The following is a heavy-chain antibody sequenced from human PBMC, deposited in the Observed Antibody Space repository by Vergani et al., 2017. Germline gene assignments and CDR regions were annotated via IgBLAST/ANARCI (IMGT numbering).Heavy chain of an antibody. J-gene: IGHJ3*02. D-gene: IGHD2-15*01. CDR2: IYYSGST. Sequence: QVQLQESGPGLVKPSETLSLTCPVSGGSISSYYWRWIRQPPGKGLEWVGYIYYSGSTNYNPSLKSRVTISVDTSKNQFSLQLSYVTAADTAVYYWPRVVGRYCSGGSCYSEDYALDIWGQGTMVTVSS. CDR3: PRVVGRYCSGGSCYSEDYALDI. V-gene: IGHV4-59*01. CDR1: GGSISSYY.